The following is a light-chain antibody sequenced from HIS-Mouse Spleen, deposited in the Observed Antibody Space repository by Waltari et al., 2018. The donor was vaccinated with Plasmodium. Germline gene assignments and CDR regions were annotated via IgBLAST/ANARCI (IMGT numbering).Light chain of an antibody. J-gene: IGLJ3*02. V-gene: IGLV3-10*01. CDR1: ALPKKF. Sequence: SYELTQPPSVSVSPGQTARITCPGDALPKKFAYWYQQKSGQAPVLVIYEDSKRPSGNPGRFSGSSSWTMATLTISGAQVEDEADYFCYSTDSSGNHRVFGGGTKLTVL. CDR2: EDS. CDR3: YSTDSSGNHRV.